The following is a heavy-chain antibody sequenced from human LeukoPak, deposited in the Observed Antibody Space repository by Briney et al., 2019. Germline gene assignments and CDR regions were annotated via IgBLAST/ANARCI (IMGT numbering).Heavy chain of an antibody. Sequence: GGSLRLSCVASGFTFSSYAMSWVRQAPGKGLEWVSTISGSGSNTYYADSVKGRFTISRDNSKNTLYLQMNSLRAEDTAVYYSYSSSSSCYAANGLDVWGKGTTVTVSS. J-gene: IGHJ6*04. V-gene: IGHV3-23*01. D-gene: IGHD2-2*01. CDR1: GFTFSSYA. CDR2: ISGSGSNT. CDR3: YSSSSSCYAANGLDV.